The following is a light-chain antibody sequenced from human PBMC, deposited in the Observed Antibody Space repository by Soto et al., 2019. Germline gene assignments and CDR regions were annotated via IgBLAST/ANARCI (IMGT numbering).Light chain of an antibody. J-gene: IGKJ2*01. CDR3: QQFDSSSYT. CDR1: QRVSSSY. CDR2: SAS. Sequence: EIVVTQSPGALSLSPGDRATLSCRASQRVSSSYLAWYRQKPGQAPRLLIYSASSSATGIPDRFSGSGSGTDFTLTISRLEPEDFAVYYCQQFDSSSYTFGQGTKLEIK. V-gene: IGKV3-20*01.